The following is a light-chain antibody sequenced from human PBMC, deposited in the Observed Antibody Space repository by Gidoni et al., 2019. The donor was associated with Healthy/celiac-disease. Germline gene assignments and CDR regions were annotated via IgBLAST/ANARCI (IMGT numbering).Light chain of an antibody. V-gene: IGKV1-39*01. CDR3: QHSYSTPRT. Sequence: IQMTQSPSSLSASVGDRVTITCRASQSISSYLNWYQQKPGKAPKLLIYAASSLQSGVPSRFSGSGSGTDFTLTSSSLQPEDVATYYCQHSYSTPRTFGQGTKVEIK. CDR1: QSISSY. J-gene: IGKJ1*01. CDR2: AAS.